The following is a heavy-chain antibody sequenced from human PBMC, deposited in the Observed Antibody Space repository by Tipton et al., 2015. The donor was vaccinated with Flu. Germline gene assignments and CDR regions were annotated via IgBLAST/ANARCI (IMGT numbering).Heavy chain of an antibody. CDR3: AREQYGDYSYYFDY. V-gene: IGHV3-48*03. D-gene: IGHD4-17*01. Sequence: SLRLSCAASGFTFRSYELNWVRQAPGKGLEWVSYISNGGNTKYYADSVKGRFTISRDNAKNSLYLQMNSLRAEDTAIYYCAREQYGDYSYYFDYWGQGTLVTVSS. CDR2: ISNGGNTK. CDR1: GFTFRSYE. J-gene: IGHJ4*02.